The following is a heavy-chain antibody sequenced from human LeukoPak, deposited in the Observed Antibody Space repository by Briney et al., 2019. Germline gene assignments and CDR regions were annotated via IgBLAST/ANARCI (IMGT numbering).Heavy chain of an antibody. CDR2: ISWNSGSI. CDR1: GFTFNVYA. D-gene: IGHD1-26*01. J-gene: IGHJ3*02. V-gene: IGHV3-9*01. CDR3: AKDLLLGGATGVGAFDI. Sequence: GGSLRLSCAASGFTFNVYAMHWVRQAPGKGLEWVSGISWNSGSIGYADSVKGRFTISRDNAKNSLYLQMNSLRAEDTALYYCAKDLLLGGATGVGAFDIWGQGTMVTVSS.